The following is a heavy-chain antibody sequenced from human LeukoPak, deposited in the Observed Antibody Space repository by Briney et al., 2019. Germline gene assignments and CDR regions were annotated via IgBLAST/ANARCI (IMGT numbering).Heavy chain of an antibody. J-gene: IGHJ5*02. D-gene: IGHD4-11*01. Sequence: SETLSLTRAVYGGSFSDYYWSWIRQPPGEGLEWIGEINHSGSTNYNPSLKSLKSRVTISVDTSNNQFSLNLSSVTAADTAVYYCARTDYRAWGQGTLVTVSS. CDR1: GGSFSDYY. CDR3: ARTDYRA. CDR2: INHSGST. V-gene: IGHV4-34*01.